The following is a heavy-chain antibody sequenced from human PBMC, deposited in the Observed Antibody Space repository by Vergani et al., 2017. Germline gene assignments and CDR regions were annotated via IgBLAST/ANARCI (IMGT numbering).Heavy chain of an antibody. J-gene: IGHJ6*02. CDR2: IYSGGST. D-gene: IGHD3-3*01. V-gene: IGHV3-66*02. Sequence: EVQLVESGGGLVQPGGSLRLSCAASGFTVSSNYMSWVRQAPGKGLEGVSVIYSGGSTYYADSVKGRFTISRDNSKNTLYLQMNSLRAEDTAVYYCARAREYYDFWSGYIRDYYYYGMDVWGQGTTVTVSS. CDR3: ARAREYYDFWSGYIRDYYYYGMDV. CDR1: GFTVSSNY.